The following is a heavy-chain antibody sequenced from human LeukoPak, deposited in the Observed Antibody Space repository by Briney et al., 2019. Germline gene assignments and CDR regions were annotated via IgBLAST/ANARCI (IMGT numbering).Heavy chain of an antibody. V-gene: IGHV3-7*01. D-gene: IGHD1-26*01. CDR3: ARLIVGAIDY. J-gene: IGHJ4*02. CDR1: RFTFSSYW. Sequence: GGSLRLSCAASRFTFSSYWMSWVRQAPGKGLEWVANIKQDGSEKYYVDSVKGRFTISRDNAKNSLYLQMSSPRAEDTAVYYCARLIVGAIDYWGQGALVTVSS. CDR2: IKQDGSEK.